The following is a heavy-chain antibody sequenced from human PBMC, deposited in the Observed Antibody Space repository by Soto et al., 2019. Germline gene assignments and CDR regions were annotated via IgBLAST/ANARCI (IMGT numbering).Heavy chain of an antibody. D-gene: IGHD5-12*01. CDR1: GYTFSDYY. CDR2: INPYSGAT. Sequence: QVQLEQSGAEVKKPGASVKVSCKASGYTFSDYYVHWVRQAPGQGLEWMGWINPYSGATNYAQKFQDWVTMTGDASVSTASLQLTTLVSDDTAVYYCARARANVAPNWFDPWGQGTLVIVSS. J-gene: IGHJ5*02. V-gene: IGHV1-2*04. CDR3: ARARANVAPNWFDP.